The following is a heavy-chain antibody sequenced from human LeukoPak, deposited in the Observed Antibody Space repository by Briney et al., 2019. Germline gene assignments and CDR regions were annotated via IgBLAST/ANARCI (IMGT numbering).Heavy chain of an antibody. Sequence: PGGSLRLSCAASGFTFSNHYMHWVCQAPGRGLVSFSRIDPNGRYTSYADSVKGRFTISRDNAKNTLYLQMNTLGAEDTALYYCVRGSTDWNGMDVWGQGTTVTVSS. CDR3: VRGSTDWNGMDV. CDR1: GFTFSNHY. CDR2: IDPNGRYT. V-gene: IGHV3-74*01. D-gene: IGHD6-19*01. J-gene: IGHJ6*02.